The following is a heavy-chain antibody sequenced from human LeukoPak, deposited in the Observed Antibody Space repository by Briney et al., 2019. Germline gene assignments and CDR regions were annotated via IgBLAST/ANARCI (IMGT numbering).Heavy chain of an antibody. J-gene: IGHJ4*02. V-gene: IGHV3-23*01. Sequence: GGSLRLSCAASGFTFSIYAMSWVRQAPGKGLQWVSSITSRGESTLYVDSVKGRFTITRDNSENTLYLQMHSLRAEDTAVYYCARDRPNYYGSDGHYYRRDGDYWGRGTLVSVSS. CDR1: GFTFSIYA. CDR3: ARDRPNYYGSDGHYYRRDGDY. D-gene: IGHD3-22*01. CDR2: ITSRGEST.